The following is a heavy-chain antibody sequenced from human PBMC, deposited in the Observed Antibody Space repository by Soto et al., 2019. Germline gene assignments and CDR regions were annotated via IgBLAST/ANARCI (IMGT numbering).Heavy chain of an antibody. CDR2: ISGSGGST. V-gene: IGHV3-23*01. D-gene: IGHD3-16*01. Sequence: EVQLLESGGGLVQPGGSLRLSCAASGFTFTSYAMSWVRQAPGKGLEWVSAISGSGGSTYYADSVKGRFTISRDNSKNTLYLQMNSLRAEDTAGYYCGRGGGGFYYYYYMDVWGKGTTVTVSS. CDR1: GFTFTSYA. J-gene: IGHJ6*03. CDR3: GRGGGGFYYYYYMDV.